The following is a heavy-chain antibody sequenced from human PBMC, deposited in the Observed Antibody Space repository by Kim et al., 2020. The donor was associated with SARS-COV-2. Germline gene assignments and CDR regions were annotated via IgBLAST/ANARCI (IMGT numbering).Heavy chain of an antibody. Sequence: GGSLRLSCTASGFNFNNFGMHWVRQAPGKGLEWVAAISYDGSNTYYADSLKGRFTISRDNSKNTLYLQMNSLRGEDTAVYYCAKCGGLLESRIDYYNGRDVWGRGTTVRVSS. D-gene: IGHD1-1*01. CDR1: GFNFNNFG. V-gene: IGHV3-30*18. CDR2: ISYDGSNT. J-gene: IGHJ6*02. CDR3: AKCGGLLESRIDYYNGRDV.